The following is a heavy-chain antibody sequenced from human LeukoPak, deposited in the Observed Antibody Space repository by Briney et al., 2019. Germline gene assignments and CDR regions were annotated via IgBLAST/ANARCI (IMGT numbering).Heavy chain of an antibody. D-gene: IGHD3-9*01. CDR3: ARLSRPHILDSNWFDS. Sequence: GESLKISCKGFGYNFTTNWIGWVRQMPGKGLEWMGIIYPDDSDTRYGPSFQGQVIISADKSISTAYLQWSSLKASDTAIYYCARLSRPHILDSNWFDSWGQGSLVTIYS. CDR2: IYPDDSDT. J-gene: IGHJ5*01. V-gene: IGHV5-51*01. CDR1: GYNFTTNW.